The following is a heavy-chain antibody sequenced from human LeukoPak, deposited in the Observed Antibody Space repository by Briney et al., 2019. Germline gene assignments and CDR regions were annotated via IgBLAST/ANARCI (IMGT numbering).Heavy chain of an antibody. J-gene: IGHJ4*02. Sequence: GGSLRLSCAASGFTFSSYGMHWVRQAPGKGLEWVAVISYDGSNKYYADSVKVRFTISRDNSKNTLYLQMNSLRAEDTAVYYCAKGIIQLWLRGGFDYWGQGTLVTVSS. CDR2: ISYDGSNK. V-gene: IGHV3-30*18. CDR3: AKGIIQLWLRGGFDY. D-gene: IGHD5-18*01. CDR1: GFTFSSYG.